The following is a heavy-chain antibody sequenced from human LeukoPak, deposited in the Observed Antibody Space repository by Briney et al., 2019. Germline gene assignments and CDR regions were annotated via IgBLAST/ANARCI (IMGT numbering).Heavy chain of an antibody. CDR1: GGSITSSSYY. V-gene: IGHV4-39*07. J-gene: IGHJ4*02. Sequence: SETLSLTCTVSGGSITSSSYYWGWIRQPPGKGLEWIGSISYSGSTYYNPSLKSRVTISLDTSKNHFSLRLSSVTAADTAVYYCATSSGYYYAIDYWGPGTLVTVSS. CDR3: ATSSGYYYAIDY. D-gene: IGHD3-22*01. CDR2: ISYSGST.